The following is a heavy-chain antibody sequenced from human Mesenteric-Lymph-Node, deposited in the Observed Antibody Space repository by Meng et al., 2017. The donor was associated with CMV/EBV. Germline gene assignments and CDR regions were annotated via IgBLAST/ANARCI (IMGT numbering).Heavy chain of an antibody. J-gene: IGHJ6*02. CDR1: GFTFSSYA. Sequence: GESLKISCAASGFTFSSYAMSWVRQAPGKGLEWVSRISGSDGSTYYADSVKGRFTISRDNAKNSLYLQMNSLRAEDTAVYYCARGKLWLGYYYYYGMDVWGQGTTVTVSS. CDR3: ARGKLWLGYYYYYGMDV. CDR2: ISGSDGST. V-gene: IGHV3-23*01. D-gene: IGHD5-18*01.